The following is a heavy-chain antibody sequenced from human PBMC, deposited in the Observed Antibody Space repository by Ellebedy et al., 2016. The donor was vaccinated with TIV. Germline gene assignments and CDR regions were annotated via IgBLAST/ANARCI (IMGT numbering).Heavy chain of an antibody. J-gene: IGHJ4*02. CDR2: IYNDGSST. Sequence: PGGSLRLSCAASGFTFSNYWMHWVRQAQGKGLVWVSRIYNDGSSTSYADSVEGRFTISRDNPKNTVYLQMKSLRVEDTAVYYCVRDGSYDYGDYWGQGTVVTVSS. CDR3: VRDGSYDYGDY. D-gene: IGHD3-16*01. CDR1: GFTFSNYW. V-gene: IGHV3-74*01.